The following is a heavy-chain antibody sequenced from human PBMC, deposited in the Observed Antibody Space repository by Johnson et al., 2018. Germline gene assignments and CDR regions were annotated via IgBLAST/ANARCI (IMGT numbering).Heavy chain of an antibody. Sequence: VQLVETGAEVKKPGASVKVSCKASGGTFSSYAISWVRQAPGQGLEWMGGIIPIFGTANYAQKFQGRVTITADESTSTAYMELSSLRSEDTAVYYWARDEPHTLYYYYMDVWGKGTTVTVSS. CDR1: GGTFSSYA. V-gene: IGHV1-69*01. CDR2: IIPIFGTA. J-gene: IGHJ6*03. CDR3: ARDEPHTLYYYYMDV.